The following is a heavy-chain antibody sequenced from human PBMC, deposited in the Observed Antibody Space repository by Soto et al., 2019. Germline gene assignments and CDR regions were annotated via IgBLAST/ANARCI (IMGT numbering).Heavy chain of an antibody. V-gene: IGHV3-7*03. CDR1: GFSFSNYF. CDR2: IKEDGSEK. J-gene: IGHJ6*02. D-gene: IGHD3-10*01. Sequence: PGGSLRLSCVGSGFSFSNYFMSWVRQAPGKGLEWVANIKEDGSEKYYVESLKGRFTISRDNAKNSLYLQVNSLRDEDTAVYYGARLRFRGMDVCGQGTTVTVSS. CDR3: ARLRFRGMDV.